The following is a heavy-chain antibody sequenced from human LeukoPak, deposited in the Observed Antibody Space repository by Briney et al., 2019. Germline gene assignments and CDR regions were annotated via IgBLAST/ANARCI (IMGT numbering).Heavy chain of an antibody. D-gene: IGHD1-26*01. J-gene: IGHJ4*02. Sequence: PGGSLRLSCAASGFFFNDYAMRWVRQAPGKGLEWVAVVSYDGSYKYYADSVKGRFTISRDNSKNTLPLQMNSLRTEDTAVFYCAKGSGSYLESYFDYWGQGTLVTVSS. V-gene: IGHV3-30*18. CDR2: VSYDGSYK. CDR1: GFFFNDYA. CDR3: AKGSGSYLESYFDY.